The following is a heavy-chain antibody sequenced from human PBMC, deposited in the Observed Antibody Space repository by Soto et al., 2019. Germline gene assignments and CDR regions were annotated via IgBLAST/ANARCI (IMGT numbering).Heavy chain of an antibody. Sequence: QVQLQESGPGLVKPSGTLSLTCAVSGDSVSSPYYWCWVRQSPGKGLEWIGEVFHTGTTSYNPSLSSRVTISMDKSINQFSLALSSLTAADTAVYYCARSAGWYAIHAWGPGTLVIVSS. CDR3: ARSAGWYAIHA. V-gene: IGHV4-4*02. CDR1: GDSVSSPYY. J-gene: IGHJ5*02. D-gene: IGHD6-19*01. CDR2: VFHTGTT.